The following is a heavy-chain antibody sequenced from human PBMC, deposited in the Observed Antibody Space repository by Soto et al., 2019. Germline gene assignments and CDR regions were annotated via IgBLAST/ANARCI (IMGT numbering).Heavy chain of an antibody. Sequence: QGLEWMGWINPNSGGTNYAQKFQGWVTMTRDTSISTAYMELSRLRSDDTAVYYCARGITIFGVVKLPWCNGMDVRLQGSTVTVSS. V-gene: IGHV1-2*04. J-gene: IGHJ6*02. D-gene: IGHD3-3*01. CDR3: ARGITIFGVVKLPWCNGMDV. CDR2: INPNSGGT.